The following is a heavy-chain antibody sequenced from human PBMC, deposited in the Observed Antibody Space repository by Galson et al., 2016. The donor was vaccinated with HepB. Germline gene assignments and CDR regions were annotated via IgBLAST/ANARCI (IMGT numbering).Heavy chain of an antibody. CDR1: GGSISSGGYY. V-gene: IGHV4-31*03. CDR2: IYYSGST. J-gene: IGHJ4*02. CDR3: ARGSNLGYCSSSSCYTGGDRDS. Sequence: TLSLTCTVSGGSISSGGYYWNWIRQRPGKGLEWIAYIYYSGSTYYNPSLKSRVSISADTPKNQFSLKLTSVTAADTAVYYCARGSNLGYCSSSSCYTGGDRDSWGQGTLVTVAS. D-gene: IGHD2-2*02.